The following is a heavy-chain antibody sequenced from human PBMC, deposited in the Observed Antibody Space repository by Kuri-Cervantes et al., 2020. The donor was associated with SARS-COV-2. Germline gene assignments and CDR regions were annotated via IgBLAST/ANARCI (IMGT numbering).Heavy chain of an antibody. V-gene: IGHV3-23*01. J-gene: IGHJ6*02. D-gene: IGHD3-3*01. CDR2: ISGSGGST. Sequence: GGSLRLSCAASGFTFSSYAMGWVRQAPGKGLEWVSAISGSGGSTYYADSVKGRFTISRDNSKNTLYLQMNSLRAEDTAVYYCAKSVGDFWSGYPEAYYYYGMDVWGQGTTVTVSS. CDR1: GFTFSSYA. CDR3: AKSVGDFWSGYPEAYYYYGMDV.